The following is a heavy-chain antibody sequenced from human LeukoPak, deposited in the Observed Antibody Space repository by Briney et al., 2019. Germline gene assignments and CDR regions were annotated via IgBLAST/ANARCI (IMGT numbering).Heavy chain of an antibody. D-gene: IGHD2-15*01. CDR1: GFTFSSYA. J-gene: IGHJ4*02. Sequence: GGSLRLSCAASGFTFSSYAMSWVRQAPGKGLEWVSAISGSGGSTYYADSVKGRFTISRDNSKNTLYLQMNSLRADDTAVYYCASASPRILAHYYFDYWGQGTLVTVSS. V-gene: IGHV3-23*01. CDR3: ASASPRILAHYYFDY. CDR2: ISGSGGST.